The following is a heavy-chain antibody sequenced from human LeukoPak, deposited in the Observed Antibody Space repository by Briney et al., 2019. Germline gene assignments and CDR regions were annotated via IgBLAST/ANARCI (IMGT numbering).Heavy chain of an antibody. V-gene: IGHV1-18*04. Sequence: ASVKVSCKASGYTFSSYGISWVRQAPGQGLEWMGWINAYNGNTNYVQKLQSRVTMTTETSTSTAYMELRSLTSDDTAVYYCARGRYSNLPDCWGQGTLVIVSS. CDR2: INAYNGNT. D-gene: IGHD4-11*01. J-gene: IGHJ4*02. CDR1: GYTFSSYG. CDR3: ARGRYSNLPDC.